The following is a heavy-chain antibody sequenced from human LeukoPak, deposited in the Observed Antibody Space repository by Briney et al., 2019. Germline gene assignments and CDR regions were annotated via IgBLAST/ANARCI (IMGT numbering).Heavy chain of an antibody. Sequence: PGGSLRLSCVASGFTYRDYDMHWVRQPPGKGLEWVAFIRFDGSNKYYADSVKGRFTISRDNSKNTLYLQMNSLRAEDTAVYYCAKDRAPLCSSTTCYFFDYWGQGTLVTVSS. J-gene: IGHJ4*02. CDR2: IRFDGSNK. V-gene: IGHV3-30*02. CDR1: GFTYRDYD. CDR3: AKDRAPLCSSTTCYFFDY. D-gene: IGHD2-2*01.